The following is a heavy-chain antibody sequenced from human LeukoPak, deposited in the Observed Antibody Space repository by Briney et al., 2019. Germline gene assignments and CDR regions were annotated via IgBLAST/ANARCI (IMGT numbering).Heavy chain of an antibody. Sequence: ASVKVSCKASGYTFTGYYMHWVRQAPGQGLEWMGWINSNSGGTNYAQKFQGRVTMTRDTSISTAYMELSRLRSDDTAVYYCARVPSCSSTSCTFDYWGQGALVTVSS. CDR2: INSNSGGT. J-gene: IGHJ4*02. CDR3: ARVPSCSSTSCTFDY. V-gene: IGHV1-2*02. D-gene: IGHD2-2*01. CDR1: GYTFTGYY.